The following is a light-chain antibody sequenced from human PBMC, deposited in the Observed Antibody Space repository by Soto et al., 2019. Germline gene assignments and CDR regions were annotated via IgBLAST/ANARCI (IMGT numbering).Light chain of an antibody. CDR2: KAS. CDR3: QQYGDSPWT. J-gene: IGKJ1*01. V-gene: IGKV1-5*03. CDR1: QSIRSW. Sequence: VCDRVTHTCRASQSIRSWFAWYQQKPGKAPKLLIYKASILEGGAPGIPDRFSGSGSGTGFTLSISKLEPEDSALYYCQQYGDSPWTFGLGTKVDIK.